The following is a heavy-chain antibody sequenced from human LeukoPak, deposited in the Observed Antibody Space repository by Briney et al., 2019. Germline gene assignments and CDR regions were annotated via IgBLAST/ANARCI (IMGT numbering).Heavy chain of an antibody. CDR2: VRSETDGGTT. CDR3: TTLSYAAAPT. D-gene: IGHD2-2*01. Sequence: GGSLRLSCAASGFTFSNAWMSWVRQAPGKGLEWFSRVRSETDGGTTDYAAPVQGRFTISRDDSKNTLYLQMNSLETDDTAVYYCTTLSYAAAPTWGQGTLVTVSS. V-gene: IGHV3-15*01. J-gene: IGHJ5*02. CDR1: GFTFSNAW.